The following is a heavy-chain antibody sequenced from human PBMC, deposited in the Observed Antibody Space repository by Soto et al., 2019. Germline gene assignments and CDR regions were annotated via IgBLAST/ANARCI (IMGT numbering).Heavy chain of an antibody. D-gene: IGHD3-10*01. CDR2: TRYTGST. CDR1: GGSISSYY. Sequence: SETLSLTCTVSGGSISSYYWSWIRQPPGKGLEWIGTTRYTGSTNSNPSLRSRVAISADTSRTQFSLRLNSVTAADTAVYYCARQIGFGRWYFDLWGRGTLVTVSS. V-gene: IGHV4-59*08. CDR3: ARQIGFGRWYFDL. J-gene: IGHJ2*01.